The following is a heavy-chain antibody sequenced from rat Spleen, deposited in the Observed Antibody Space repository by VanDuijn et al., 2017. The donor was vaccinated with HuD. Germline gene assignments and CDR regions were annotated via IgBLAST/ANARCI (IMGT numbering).Heavy chain of an antibody. Sequence: VQLVESGGGLVQPGGSLKFSCAASGFTFSDYAMAWVRQAPKKGLEWVATILYDTTNTFYRDSVKGRFTISRDNAKSTLYLQMDSLRSEDTATYYCARHNSGYVMDAWGQGASVTVSS. CDR1: GFTFSDYA. CDR3: ARHNSGYVMDA. D-gene: IGHD4-3*01. CDR2: ILYDTTNT. J-gene: IGHJ4*01. V-gene: IGHV5-17*01.